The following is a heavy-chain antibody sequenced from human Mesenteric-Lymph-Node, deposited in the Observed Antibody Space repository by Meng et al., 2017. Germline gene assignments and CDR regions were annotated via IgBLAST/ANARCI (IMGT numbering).Heavy chain of an antibody. CDR1: GFTFSSYA. J-gene: IGHJ4*02. D-gene: IGHD6-19*01. Sequence: QVQLVESGGGVVQPGRSLRLSCAASGFTFSSYAMHWVRQAPGKGLEWVAVISYDGSNKYYADSVKGRFTISRDNSKNTLYLQMNSLRAEDTAVYYCARDESGYSSVYWGQGTLVTVSS. CDR2: ISYDGSNK. V-gene: IGHV3-30-3*01. CDR3: ARDESGYSSVY.